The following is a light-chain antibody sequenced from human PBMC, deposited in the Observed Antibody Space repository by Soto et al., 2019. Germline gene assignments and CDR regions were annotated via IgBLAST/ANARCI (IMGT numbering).Light chain of an antibody. Sequence: IVLTQYPGTLSLSPGERATLSCRASQSVSSSYLAWYQQKPGQAPRLLIYGASSRATGIPDRFSGSGSGTDFTLTISRLEPEDFAVYYCQQYGSSLFFGQGTRLEIK. CDR2: GAS. J-gene: IGKJ5*01. V-gene: IGKV3-20*01. CDR3: QQYGSSLF. CDR1: QSVSSSY.